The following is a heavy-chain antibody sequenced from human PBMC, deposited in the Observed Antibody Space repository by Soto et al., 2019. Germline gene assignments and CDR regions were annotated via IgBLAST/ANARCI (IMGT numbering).Heavy chain of an antibody. CDR3: ARDKLVDTAMVKRYNWFDP. Sequence: ASVKVSCKASGYTFTSYAMHWVRQAPGQRLEWMGWINAGNGNTKYSQKFQGRVTITRDTSASTAYMELNSLRAEDTAVYYCARDKLVDTAMVKRYNWFDPWGQGTLVTVSS. CDR1: GYTFTSYA. CDR2: INAGNGNT. V-gene: IGHV1-3*01. J-gene: IGHJ5*02. D-gene: IGHD5-18*01.